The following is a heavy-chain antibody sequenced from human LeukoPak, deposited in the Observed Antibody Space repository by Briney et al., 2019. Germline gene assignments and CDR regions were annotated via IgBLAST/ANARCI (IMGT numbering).Heavy chain of an antibody. CDR2: IKRDGSEK. J-gene: IGHJ3*02. CDR1: GFTLRTYW. V-gene: IGHV3-7*01. Sequence: PGGSLRLSCAAPGFTLRTYWMSWVRLAPGKGLEWVASIKRDGSEKYYVDSVKGRFTISRDNSKNSVYLQMNSLRGEDTAVYYCVREASGGTKGVSGTFDIWGQGTLVTVSS. CDR3: VREASGGTKGVSGTFDI. D-gene: IGHD6-13*01.